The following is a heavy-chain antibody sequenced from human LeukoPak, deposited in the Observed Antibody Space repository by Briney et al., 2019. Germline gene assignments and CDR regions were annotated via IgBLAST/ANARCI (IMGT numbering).Heavy chain of an antibody. CDR3: AKDSFGSSSWYSPFDY. J-gene: IGHJ4*02. Sequence: GGSLRLSCAASGFTFSSFAMSWVRQAPGKGLEWVSAIGGGGTDTYYADSVKGRFTISRDNSKNTLYLQMNSLRAEDTAVYYCAKDSFGSSSWYSPFDYWGQGTLVTVSS. V-gene: IGHV3-23*01. CDR1: GFTFSSFA. CDR2: IGGGGTDT. D-gene: IGHD6-13*01.